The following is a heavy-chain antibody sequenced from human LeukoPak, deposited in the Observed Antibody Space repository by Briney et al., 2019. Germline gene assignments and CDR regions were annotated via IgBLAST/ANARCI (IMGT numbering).Heavy chain of an antibody. CDR1: GGSFSGYY. Sequence: SETLSLTCAVYGGSFSGYYWSWIRQPPGKGLEWIGEINHSGSTNYNPSLKSRVTISVDTSKNQFSLKLSSVTAAATAVYYCARRDSSGYLDYWGQGTLVTVSS. J-gene: IGHJ4*02. CDR2: INHSGST. D-gene: IGHD3-22*01. V-gene: IGHV4-34*01. CDR3: ARRDSSGYLDY.